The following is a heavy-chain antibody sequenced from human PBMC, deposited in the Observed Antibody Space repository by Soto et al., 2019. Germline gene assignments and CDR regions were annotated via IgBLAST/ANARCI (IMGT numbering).Heavy chain of an antibody. CDR2: IYYSGST. Sequence: SVTLCLTCTVAGGYISSYYWSWIRQTPGKGLEWIGYIYYSGSTNYNPSLKSRVTISVDTSKNQFSLKLSSVTAADTAVYYCARVINFWSGYYTIYYFDYWGQGTLVTVSS. CDR3: ARVINFWSGYYTIYYFDY. D-gene: IGHD3-3*01. J-gene: IGHJ4*02. V-gene: IGHV4-59*01. CDR1: GGYISSYY.